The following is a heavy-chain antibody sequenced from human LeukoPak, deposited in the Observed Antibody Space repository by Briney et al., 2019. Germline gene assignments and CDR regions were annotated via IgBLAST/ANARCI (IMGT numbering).Heavy chain of an antibody. CDR2: ISYDGSNK. V-gene: IGHV3-30-3*01. CDR3: ARWGWHYDSSGFDY. J-gene: IGHJ4*02. Sequence: GGSLRLSCAASGFTFSSYAMHWVRQAPGKGLEWVAVISYDGSNKYYADSVKGRFTISRDNSKNTLYLQMNSLRAEDTAVYYCARWGWHYDSSGFDYRGQGTLVTVSS. CDR1: GFTFSSYA. D-gene: IGHD3-22*01.